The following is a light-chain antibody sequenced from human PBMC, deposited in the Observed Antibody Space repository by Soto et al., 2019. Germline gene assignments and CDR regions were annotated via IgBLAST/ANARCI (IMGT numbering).Light chain of an antibody. CDR3: QTWGAGFSVV. Sequence: QLVLTQSPSASASLGASVKLTCTLSSGHSSYAIAWHQQQPEKGPRYLMKVNTDGSHNKGDGIPDRFSGSSSGAERYLTISSLQSEDEADYYWQTWGAGFSVVFGGGTKLTVL. V-gene: IGLV4-69*01. J-gene: IGLJ2*01. CDR1: SGHSSYA. CDR2: VNTDGSH.